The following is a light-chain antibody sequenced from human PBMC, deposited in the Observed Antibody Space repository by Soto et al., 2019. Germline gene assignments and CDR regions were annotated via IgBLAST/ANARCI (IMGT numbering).Light chain of an antibody. CDR1: QTINNH. V-gene: IGKV1-39*01. CDR2: TAS. Sequence: DIQMTQSPSSLSASLGDRVTITCRSFQTINNHLNWYQQKPGKAPNLLIFTASSLQSGVPSRFSGSGSGTDFTLTISSLQPEDFATYYCQQYATSARLTFGPGTNVDI. J-gene: IGKJ3*01. CDR3: QQYATSARLT.